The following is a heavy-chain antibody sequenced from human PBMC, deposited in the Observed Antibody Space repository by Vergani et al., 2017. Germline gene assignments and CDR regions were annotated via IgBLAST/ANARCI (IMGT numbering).Heavy chain of an antibody. D-gene: IGHD3-22*01. CDR1: GFTFTSSA. CDR2: IVVGSGNT. V-gene: IGHV1-58*01. Sequence: HMQLVQSGPEVKKPGTSVKVSCKASGFTFTSSAVQWVRQARGQRLEWIGWIVVGSGNTNYAQKFQERVTITRDMSTSTAYMELSSLRSEDTAVYYCAADAPTYYYDSSGFDAFDIWGQGTMVTVSS. J-gene: IGHJ3*02. CDR3: AADAPTYYYDSSGFDAFDI.